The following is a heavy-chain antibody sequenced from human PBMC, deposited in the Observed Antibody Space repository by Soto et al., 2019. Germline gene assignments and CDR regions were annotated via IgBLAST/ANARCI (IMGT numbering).Heavy chain of an antibody. D-gene: IGHD2-21*02. V-gene: IGHV4-61*05. CDR3: ARWTYCGGDCYWLDF. Sequence: PSETLSLTCTVSGGSISSSSYYWGWIRQPPGKGLEWIGNIYYGGSANYDPSLRSRVTISLNTSKNQFSLNLNSVTAADTAIYYCARWTYCGGDCYWLDFWGQGTLVTVSS. CDR1: GGSISSSSYY. CDR2: IYYGGSA. J-gene: IGHJ4*02.